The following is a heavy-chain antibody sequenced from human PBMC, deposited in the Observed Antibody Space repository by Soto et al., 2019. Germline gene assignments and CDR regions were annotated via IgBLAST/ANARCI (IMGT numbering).Heavy chain of an antibody. V-gene: IGHV3-33*05. CDR1: GFTFRSYV. D-gene: IGHD3-16*01. J-gene: IGHJ4*02. Sequence: QVQLVESGGGVVQPGTSLRLSCVGSGFTFRSYVIHWVRQAPGKGLEWVALTSYDGSNNFYGDSVKGRFTISRDNFRNTVELQMDGLRVEDSALYYCARCETRGGLDVWGQGTLVSVSS. CDR2: TSYDGSNN. CDR3: ARCETRGGLDV.